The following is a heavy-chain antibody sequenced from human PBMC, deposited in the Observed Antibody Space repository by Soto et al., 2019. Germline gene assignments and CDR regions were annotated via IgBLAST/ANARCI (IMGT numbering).Heavy chain of an antibody. V-gene: IGHV4-34*01. J-gene: IGHJ4*02. Sequence: QVQLQQWGPGLLKPSETLSLTCAVYGGSFSGYYWTWIRQPPGTGLEWIGEINHSGSTNYNPSLKSRVTISVDTSKNRFSRKLTSVTASENAVYYRAREKTTGLFDYWGQGTVVTVSS. CDR2: INHSGST. CDR3: AREKTTGLFDY. CDR1: GGSFSGYY. D-gene: IGHD1-7*01.